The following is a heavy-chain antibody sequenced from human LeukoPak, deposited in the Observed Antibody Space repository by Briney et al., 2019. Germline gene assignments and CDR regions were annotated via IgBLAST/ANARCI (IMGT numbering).Heavy chain of an antibody. V-gene: IGHV1-58*02. Sequence: SVKVSCKASGFTFTSSAMQWVRQARGQRLEWIGWIVVGSGNTNYAQKFQERVTITRDMSTGTAYMELSSLRSEDTAVYYCAAGNYDYVWGSYRYDYWGQGTLVTVSS. CDR3: AAGNYDYVWGSYRYDY. CDR2: IVVGSGNT. J-gene: IGHJ4*02. D-gene: IGHD3-16*02. CDR1: GFTFTSSA.